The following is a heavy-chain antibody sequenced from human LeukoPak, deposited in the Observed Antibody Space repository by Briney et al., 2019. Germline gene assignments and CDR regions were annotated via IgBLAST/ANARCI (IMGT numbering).Heavy chain of an antibody. V-gene: IGHV4-39*01. Sequence: SETLSLTCTVSGGSISSPSYYWSWIRQPPGKGQEWIGSVHYRGSTYYNPSLKSRVTISVDTSKNQFSLRLTTVIAGDTGIYFCARHRWDDYDSSLKCFDSWSQGTLVTVSS. CDR1: GGSISSPSYY. CDR3: ARHRWDDYDSSLKCFDS. D-gene: IGHD3-22*01. J-gene: IGHJ5*01. CDR2: VHYRGST.